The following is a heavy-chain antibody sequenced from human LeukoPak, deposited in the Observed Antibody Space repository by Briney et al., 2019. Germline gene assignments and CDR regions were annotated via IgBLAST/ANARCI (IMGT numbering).Heavy chain of an antibody. J-gene: IGHJ3*02. V-gene: IGHV1-2*02. Sequence: ASVKVSCKASGYNFTGYYIHWVRQAPGQGPEWMGWINPTSGVTVYAQKFQGRVTMTRGTSISTAYMELSSLKSDDAAMYYCARDRLSASDIWGQGTMVTVSS. CDR2: INPTSGVT. CDR1: GYNFTGYY. CDR3: ARDRLSASDI.